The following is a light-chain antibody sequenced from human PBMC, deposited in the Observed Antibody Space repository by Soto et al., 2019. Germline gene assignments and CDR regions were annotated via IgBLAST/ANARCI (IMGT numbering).Light chain of an antibody. V-gene: IGLV2-14*01. Sequence: QSALTQPASVSGSPGQSITISCTGTSSDVGGYNYVSWYQQHPGKAPKLMMYDVTNRPSGVSNRFSGSKSGNTASLTISGLQAEDEADYYCSSYTSSSTPMVFGGGTQLTVL. J-gene: IGLJ3*02. CDR2: DVT. CDR3: SSYTSSSTPMV. CDR1: SSDVGGYNY.